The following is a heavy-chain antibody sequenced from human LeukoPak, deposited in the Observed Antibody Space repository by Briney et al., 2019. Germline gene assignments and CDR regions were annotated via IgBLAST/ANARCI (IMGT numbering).Heavy chain of an antibody. CDR3: AKDWDTAMVPLYYFDY. Sequence: GGSLRLSCAASGFTFSSYGMHWVRQAPGKGLEWVAVISYDGSNKYYADSVKGRFTISRDNSKNTLYLQMNSLRAEDTAVYYCAKDWDTAMVPLYYFDYWGQGTLVTVSS. D-gene: IGHD5-18*01. J-gene: IGHJ4*02. V-gene: IGHV3-30*18. CDR1: GFTFSSYG. CDR2: ISYDGSNK.